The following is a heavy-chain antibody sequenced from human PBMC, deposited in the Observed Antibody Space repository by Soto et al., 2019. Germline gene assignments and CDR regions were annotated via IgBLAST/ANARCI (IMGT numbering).Heavy chain of an antibody. D-gene: IGHD3-22*01. CDR2: VNRSPSSM. Sequence: GPLRLSCAASGFTFSVFGMNWVLLAPGKGLEWVSSVNRSPSSMLYADSVKGRFTISRDDAKDSLFLQMNRLRADDTSVYCCAREADFASSGYVLDYWGLGT. CDR1: GFTFSVFG. CDR3: AREADFASSGYVLDY. V-gene: IGHV3-21*01. J-gene: IGHJ4*02.